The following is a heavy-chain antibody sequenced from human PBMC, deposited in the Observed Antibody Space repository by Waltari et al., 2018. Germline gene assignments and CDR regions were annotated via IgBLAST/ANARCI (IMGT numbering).Heavy chain of an antibody. Sequence: QVQLVQSGAEVKKPGASVKVSCKASGYTFTSYYMHWVRQAPGQGLEWMGIINPSGGSTSYAQNFQGRVTMTRDTATSTVYMELSSLRSEDTAVYYCARVVRDHRNVNIVATTFDYWGQGTLVTVSS. CDR1: GYTFTSYY. J-gene: IGHJ4*02. CDR2: INPSGGST. CDR3: ARVVRDHRNVNIVATTFDY. V-gene: IGHV1-46*01. D-gene: IGHD5-12*01.